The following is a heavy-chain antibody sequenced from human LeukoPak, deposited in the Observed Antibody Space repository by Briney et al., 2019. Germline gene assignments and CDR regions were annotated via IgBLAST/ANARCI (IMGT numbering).Heavy chain of an antibody. Sequence: PGGSLRLSCAASGSTFSSYAMSWVRQAPGKGLEWVGRIKSRGDGETRDYAAPVKDRFIISRDDSKNTLYLQMNSLRTEDTAIYYCAAVGEWLSNAFNTWGQGTMVTVSA. CDR1: GSTFSSYA. J-gene: IGHJ3*02. CDR2: IKSRGDGETR. CDR3: AAVGEWLSNAFNT. V-gene: IGHV3-15*05. D-gene: IGHD3-3*01.